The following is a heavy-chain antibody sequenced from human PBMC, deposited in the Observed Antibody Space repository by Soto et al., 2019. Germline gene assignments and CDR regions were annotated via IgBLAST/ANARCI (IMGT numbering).Heavy chain of an antibody. Sequence: ASVKVSCKASGGTFSSYAISWVRQAPGQGLEWMGGIIPIFGTANYAQKFQGRVTITADESTSTAYMELSSLRSEDTAVYYCARGDYDYVWGSYSDASYYFDYWGQGTLVTVS. J-gene: IGHJ4*02. CDR2: IIPIFGTA. V-gene: IGHV1-69*13. D-gene: IGHD3-16*01. CDR1: GGTFSSYA. CDR3: ARGDYDYVWGSYSDASYYFDY.